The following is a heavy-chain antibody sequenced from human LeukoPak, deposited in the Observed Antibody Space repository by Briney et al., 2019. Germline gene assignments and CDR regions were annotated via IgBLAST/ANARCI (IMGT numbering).Heavy chain of an antibody. J-gene: IGHJ4*02. CDR1: GGSISSYY. CDR2: IYYIGST. D-gene: IGHD4-17*01. Sequence: SETLSLTCTVSGGSISSYYWSWIRQPPGKGLEWIGYIYYIGSTNYNPSLKSRVTISVDTSKNQFSLKLSSVTAADTAVYYCASGPPYGDYLNYYFDYWGQGTLVTVSS. CDR3: ASGPPYGDYLNYYFDY. V-gene: IGHV4-59*01.